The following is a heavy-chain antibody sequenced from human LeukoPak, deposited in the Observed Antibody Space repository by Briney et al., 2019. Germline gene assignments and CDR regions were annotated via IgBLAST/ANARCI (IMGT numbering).Heavy chain of an antibody. V-gene: IGHV3-15*01. CDR1: GFTFSNAW. J-gene: IGHJ4*02. CDR2: IKSKTDGGTT. CDR3: TTVTMVRGVTDY. Sequence: GGSLRLSCAASGFTFSNAWMSWVRQAPGKGLEWVGRIKSKTDGGTTDYAAPVKGRFTISRDDSKNTLYLQMNSLETEDTAVYYCTTVTMVRGVTDYWGQGTLVTVSS. D-gene: IGHD3-10*01.